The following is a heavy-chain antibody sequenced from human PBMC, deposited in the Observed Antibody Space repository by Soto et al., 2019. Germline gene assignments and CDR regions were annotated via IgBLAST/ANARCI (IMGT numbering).Heavy chain of an antibody. Sequence: EMHLVEAGGGLVQPGRSLRLSCAASGFTCDAYALHLVRQVPGKGLEWVSGLSWNSDNINYADSGKGRFTVSRDNAKYSLYLQMNSLNPGDTSVSYCVTAESSGWRYALDYWGQGILVTVSS. CDR3: VTAESSGWRYALDY. CDR1: GFTCDAYA. J-gene: IGHJ4*02. D-gene: IGHD6-19*01. V-gene: IGHV3-9*01. CDR2: LSWNSDNI.